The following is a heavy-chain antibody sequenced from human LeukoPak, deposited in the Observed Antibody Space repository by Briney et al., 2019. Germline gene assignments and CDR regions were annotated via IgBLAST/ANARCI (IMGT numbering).Heavy chain of an antibody. CDR3: RAAADLSDY. CDR2: IRSKAGSYTT. D-gene: IGHD6-13*01. CDR1: GFTFSGSA. J-gene: IGHJ4*02. Sequence: GGSLTLSCAASGFTFSGSAMHWVRQASGKGLEWLGRIRSKAGSYTTAYAASVKGRFIVSRDDSKNTAYLQMNSLKTEDTAVYYCRAAADLSDYWGQGTLVTVSS. V-gene: IGHV3-73*01.